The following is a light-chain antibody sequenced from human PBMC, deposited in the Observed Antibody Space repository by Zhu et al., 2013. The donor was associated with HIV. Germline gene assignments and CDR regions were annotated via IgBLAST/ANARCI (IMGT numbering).Light chain of an antibody. V-gene: IGKV3-20*01. CDR3: QQYGSSPLT. CDR2: DAI. Sequence: EIVLTQSPGTLSLSPGEGVTLSCRASQYLFGNFLAWYQQKPGQSPRLLMYDAISRAPGTPDRFSGSGSGTDFNVSISRLEPEDFAVYYCQQYGSSPLTFGGGTKVEI. CDR1: QYLFGNF. J-gene: IGKJ4*01.